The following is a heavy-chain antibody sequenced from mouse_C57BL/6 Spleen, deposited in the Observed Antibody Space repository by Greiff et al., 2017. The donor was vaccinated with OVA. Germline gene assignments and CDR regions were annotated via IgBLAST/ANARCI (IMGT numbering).Heavy chain of an antibody. J-gene: IGHJ4*01. CDR2: INPNNGGT. CDR3: ARSIYYDYVLYYAMDY. D-gene: IGHD2-4*01. CDR1: GYTFTDYN. Sequence: EVKLMESGPELVKPGASVKIPCKASGYTFTDYNMDWVKQSHGKSLEWIGDINPNNGGTIYNQKFKGKATLTVDKSSSTAYMELRSLTSEDTAVYYCARSIYYDYVLYYAMDYWGQGTSVTVSS. V-gene: IGHV1-18*01.